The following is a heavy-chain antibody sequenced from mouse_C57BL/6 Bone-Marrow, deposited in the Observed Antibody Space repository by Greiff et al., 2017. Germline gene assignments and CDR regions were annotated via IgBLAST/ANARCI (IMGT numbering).Heavy chain of an antibody. CDR3: ARQTFGY. CDR2: ISSGGSYT. J-gene: IGHJ4*01. Sequence: EVQLQESGGDLVKPGGSLKLSCAASGFTFSSYGMSWVRQTPDKRLEWVAPISSGGSYTYYPDSVKGRFTITRDNAKNTLYMQMSSLKSEDTDMYYWARQTFGYWGQGTSVTVSS. CDR1: GFTFSSYG. V-gene: IGHV5-6*01.